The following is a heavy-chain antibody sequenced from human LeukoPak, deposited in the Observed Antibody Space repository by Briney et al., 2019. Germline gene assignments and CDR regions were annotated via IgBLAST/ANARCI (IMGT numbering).Heavy chain of an antibody. CDR3: ASGLYSGSYPAYYFDY. CDR2: IIPIFGTA. CDR1: GGTFSSYA. J-gene: IGHJ4*02. D-gene: IGHD1-26*01. Sequence: EASVNVSCTASGGTFSSYAISWVRQAPGQGLEWMGGIIPIFGTANYAQKFQGRVTITADESTSTAYMELSSLRSEDTAVYYCASGLYSGSYPAYYFDYWGQGTLVTVSS. V-gene: IGHV1-69*13.